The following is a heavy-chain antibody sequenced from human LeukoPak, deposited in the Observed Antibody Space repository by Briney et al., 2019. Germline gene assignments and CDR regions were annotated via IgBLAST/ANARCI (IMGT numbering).Heavy chain of an antibody. Sequence: RASVRVSFKASGYTFSDYYVHWVRQAPGQGLEWMGWINPHSGGTNYAQKFQGRVTVTRDTSISTAFMDLSSLTSDDTAVFYCARGPPRGTAAGPDFWGQGTLVTVSS. CDR3: ARGPPRGTAAGPDF. V-gene: IGHV1-2*02. CDR1: GYTFSDYY. CDR2: INPHSGGT. D-gene: IGHD6-13*01. J-gene: IGHJ4*02.